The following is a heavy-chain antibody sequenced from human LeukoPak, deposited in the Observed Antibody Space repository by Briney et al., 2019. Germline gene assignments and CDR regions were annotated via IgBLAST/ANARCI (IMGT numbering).Heavy chain of an antibody. J-gene: IGHJ4*02. V-gene: IGHV4-38-2*01. D-gene: IGHD3-9*01. CDR2: FSHSGST. Sequence: SETLSLTCVVSGYSISSGYYWGWIRQPPGKGLEWTGSFSHSGSTYYNPSLKSRVTILLDTSKNQFSLKLSSVTAADTAIYYCARTDYYYFDYWGQGTLVTVSS. CDR1: GYSISSGYY. CDR3: ARTDYYYFDY.